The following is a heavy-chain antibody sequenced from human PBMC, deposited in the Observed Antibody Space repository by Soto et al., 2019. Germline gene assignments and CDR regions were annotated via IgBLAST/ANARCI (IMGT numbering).Heavy chain of an antibody. D-gene: IGHD2-2*01. CDR3: AKDSSEVVPAAVDY. J-gene: IGHJ4*02. CDR2: ISYDGSNK. Sequence: QVQLVESGGGVVQPGRSLRLSCAASGFTFSSYGLHWVRQAPGKGLEWVAVISYDGSNKYYADSVKGRFTISRDNSKNTLYLQMNSLRAEDTAVYYCAKDSSEVVPAAVDYWGQGTLVTVSS. V-gene: IGHV3-30*18. CDR1: GFTFSSYG.